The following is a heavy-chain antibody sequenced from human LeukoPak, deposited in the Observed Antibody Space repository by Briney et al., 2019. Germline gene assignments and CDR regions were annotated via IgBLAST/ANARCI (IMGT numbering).Heavy chain of an antibody. J-gene: IGHJ6*03. Sequence: GASVKVSCKSSGYTFTSYAMNWVRQAPGQGLEWMGWISTNTGNPTYAQGFTGRFVFSLDTSVSTAYLQISSLKAEDTAVYYCARGKYYYDSSGYYGYYYYMDVWGKGTTVTVSS. D-gene: IGHD3-22*01. CDR1: GYTFTSYA. CDR2: ISTNTGNP. V-gene: IGHV7-4-1*02. CDR3: ARGKYYYDSSGYYGYYYYMDV.